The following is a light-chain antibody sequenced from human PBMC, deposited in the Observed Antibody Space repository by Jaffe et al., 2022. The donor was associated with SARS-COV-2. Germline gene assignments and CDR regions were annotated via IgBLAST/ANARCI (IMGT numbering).Light chain of an antibody. V-gene: IGLV2-14*01. CDR3: GSYTTTSTWM. J-gene: IGLJ3*02. Sequence: QSALTQPASVSGSPGQSVAISCTGTSGDIGAYDYVSWYQQRPGKAPEVIIFAVTNRPSGVPHRFSASKSGNTASLTISDLQPDDEADYYCGSYTTTSTWMFGGGTKLTV. CDR1: SGDIGAYDY. CDR2: AVT.